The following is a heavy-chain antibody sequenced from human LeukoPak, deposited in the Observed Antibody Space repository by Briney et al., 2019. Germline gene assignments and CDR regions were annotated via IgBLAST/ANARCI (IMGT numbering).Heavy chain of an antibody. V-gene: IGHV1-8*01. CDR2: MNPTSGNT. CDR3: ARGSLGQWLVPVDAFDI. CDR1: GYTFTSYD. J-gene: IGHJ3*02. Sequence: GASVKVSCKASGYTFTSYDINWVRQASGQGLEWMGWMNPTSGNTGYAQKFQGRVTMTRDTSISTAYMELSRLRSDDTAVYYCARGSLGQWLVPVDAFDIWGQGTMVTVSS. D-gene: IGHD6-19*01.